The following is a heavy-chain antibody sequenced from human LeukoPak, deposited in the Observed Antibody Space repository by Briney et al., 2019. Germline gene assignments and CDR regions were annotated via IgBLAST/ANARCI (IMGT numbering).Heavy chain of an antibody. D-gene: IGHD3-10*01. V-gene: IGHV1-18*01. CDR3: ARDKVRRTGSGGAFDI. Sequence: ASVKVSCKASGYTFTSSDICWVRQAPGQGLEWMGWISPYIGNTKYAQKVQGRVTMTTDTSTSTAYMELRSLRSDDTAVYFCARDKVRRTGSGGAFDIWGQGTMVTVSS. CDR1: GYTFTSSD. CDR2: ISPYIGNT. J-gene: IGHJ3*02.